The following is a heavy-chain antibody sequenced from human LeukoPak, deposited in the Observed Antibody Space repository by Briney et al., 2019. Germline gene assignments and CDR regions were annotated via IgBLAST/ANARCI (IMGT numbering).Heavy chain of an antibody. CDR1: GGSFSGYY. Sequence: PSETLSLTCAVYGGSFSGYYWTWIRQPPGKGLEWIGEINHSGSTNYNPSLKSRVTISVDTSKNQFSLKLSSVTAADTAVYYCARGQDGDYWAFDYWGQGTLVTVSS. J-gene: IGHJ4*02. D-gene: IGHD4-17*01. CDR3: ARGQDGDYWAFDY. V-gene: IGHV4-34*01. CDR2: INHSGST.